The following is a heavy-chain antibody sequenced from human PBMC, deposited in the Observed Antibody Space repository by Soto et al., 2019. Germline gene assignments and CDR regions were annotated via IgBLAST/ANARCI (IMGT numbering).Heavy chain of an antibody. V-gene: IGHV1-2*04. J-gene: IGHJ3*02. CDR2: INPNSGGT. CDR1: GYTFTGYY. Sequence: GASVKVSCKASGYTFTGYYMHWVRQAPGQGLEWMGWINPNSGGTNYAQKFQGWVTMTRDTSISTAYMELSRLRSDDTAVYYCARSRGRSYYDFWSGYPRAHAFDIWGQGTMVTIS. D-gene: IGHD3-3*01. CDR3: ARSRGRSYYDFWSGYPRAHAFDI.